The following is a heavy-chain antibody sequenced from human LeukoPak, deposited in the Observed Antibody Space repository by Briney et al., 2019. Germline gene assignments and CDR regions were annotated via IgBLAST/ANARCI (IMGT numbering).Heavy chain of an antibody. CDR3: ARKLGYYGSGSYYNAEIHARFDP. J-gene: IGHJ5*02. Sequence: GASVKVSCKASGYTFTSYGISWVRQAPGQGLEWMGWISAYNGNTDYAQKLQGRVTMTTDTSTSTAYMELRSLRSDDTAVYYCARKLGYYGSGSYYNAEIHARFDPWGQGTLVTVSS. V-gene: IGHV1-18*01. D-gene: IGHD3-10*01. CDR2: ISAYNGNT. CDR1: GYTFTSYG.